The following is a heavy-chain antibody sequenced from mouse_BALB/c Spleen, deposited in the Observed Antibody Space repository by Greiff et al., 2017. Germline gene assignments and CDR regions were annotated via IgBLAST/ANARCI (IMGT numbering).Heavy chain of an antibody. Sequence: VQLQQSGGDLVKPGGSLKLSCAASGFTFSSYGMSWVRQTPDKRLEWVATISSGGSYTYYPDSVKGRFTISRDNAKNTLYLQMSSLKSEDTAMYYCARQSLGWFAYWGQGTLVTVSA. D-gene: IGHD3-3*01. CDR2: ISSGGSYT. CDR3: ARQSLGWFAY. V-gene: IGHV5-6*01. J-gene: IGHJ3*01. CDR1: GFTFSSYG.